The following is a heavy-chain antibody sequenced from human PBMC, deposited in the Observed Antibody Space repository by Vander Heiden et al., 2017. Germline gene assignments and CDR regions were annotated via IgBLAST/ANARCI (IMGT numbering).Heavy chain of an antibody. V-gene: IGHV4-59*01. CDR2: IDNSGST. CDR1: GGSISSSF. CDR3: VRDRFVAVPTAAQHYYGMDV. Sequence: QLQLQESGPGLVKPSETLSLTCSVSGGSISSSFWSWIRQPPGKGLEWIGYIDNSGSTDYNPSLKSRVTISRDTSKNQVSLKLNAVTAADTAVYYCVRDRFVAVPTAAQHYYGMDVWGQGTTVTVSS. D-gene: IGHD2-2*01. J-gene: IGHJ6*02.